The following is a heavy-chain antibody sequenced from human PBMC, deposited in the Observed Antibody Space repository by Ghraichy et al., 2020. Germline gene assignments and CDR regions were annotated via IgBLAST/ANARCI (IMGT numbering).Heavy chain of an antibody. D-gene: IGHD4-23*01. CDR3: ARASTVVRFYFYAGMDV. V-gene: IGHV3-48*02. CDR1: GFTFSDYN. J-gene: IGHJ6*02. Sequence: GVLRLSCVGSGFTFSDYNMNWVRQSPGKGLEWVSYITTSSRTIFYADSVKGRFTISRDNAQNSLYLQMNSLRDEDTAVYYCARASTVVRFYFYAGMDVWGQGTTVTVSS. CDR2: ITTSSRTI.